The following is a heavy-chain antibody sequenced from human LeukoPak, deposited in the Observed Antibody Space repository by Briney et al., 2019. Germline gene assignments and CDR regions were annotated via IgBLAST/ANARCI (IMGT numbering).Heavy chain of an antibody. CDR2: IYPGDSDT. Sequence: GESLKISCKGSGYIFPSYWIAWVRQMPGKGLEWMGIIYPGDSDTRYSPSFQGQVTISADKSISTAYLQWSSLKASDTAMYYCVRISSTWYGDYWGQGTLVTVSS. J-gene: IGHJ4*02. CDR1: GYIFPSYW. CDR3: VRISSTWYGDY. D-gene: IGHD6-13*01. V-gene: IGHV5-51*01.